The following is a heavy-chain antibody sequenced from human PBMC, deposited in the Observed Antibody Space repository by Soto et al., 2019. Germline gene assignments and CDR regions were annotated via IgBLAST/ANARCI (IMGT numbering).Heavy chain of an antibody. Sequence: LSLTCTVSGGSISSYYWSWIRQPPGKGLEWIGYIYYSGSTNYNPSLKSRVTISVDTSKNQFSLKLSSVTAADTAVYYCARVNSGSYWAGTPVMDVWGQGTTVTVSS. CDR1: GGSISSYY. J-gene: IGHJ6*02. CDR2: IYYSGST. CDR3: ARVNSGSYWAGTPVMDV. V-gene: IGHV4-59*01. D-gene: IGHD1-26*01.